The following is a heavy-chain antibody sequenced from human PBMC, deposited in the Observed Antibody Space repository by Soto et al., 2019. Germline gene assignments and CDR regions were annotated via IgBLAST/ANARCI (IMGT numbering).Heavy chain of an antibody. CDR3: ARDKRRGGVY. V-gene: IGHV4-61*01. D-gene: IGHD3-16*01. Sequence: SETLSLTCTVSGGSVSSGSYYWSWIRQPPGKGLEWIGYIYYSGSTNYNPSLKSRVTISVDTSKNQFSLKLSSVTAADTAVYYCARDKRRGGVYWGQGTLVTVSS. CDR2: IYYSGST. J-gene: IGHJ4*02. CDR1: GGSVSSGSYY.